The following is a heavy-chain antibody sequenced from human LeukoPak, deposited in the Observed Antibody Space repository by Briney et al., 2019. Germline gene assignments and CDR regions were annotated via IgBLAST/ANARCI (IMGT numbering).Heavy chain of an antibody. CDR3: AGVPSLSYRFDC. CDR1: GGSISSGDYY. CDR2: IYYSGST. V-gene: IGHV4-30-4*02. D-gene: IGHD3-16*02. J-gene: IGHJ4*02. Sequence: SETLSLTCTASGGSISSGDYYCSCIRQPPETGREWIAYIYYSGSTYYIPAPKSRVTISVDTSKNQFSLKLSSATAADTAVYYCAGVPSLSYRFDCWGQGTLVTVS.